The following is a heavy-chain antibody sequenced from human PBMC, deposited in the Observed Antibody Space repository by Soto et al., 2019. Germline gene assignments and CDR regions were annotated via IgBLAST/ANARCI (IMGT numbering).Heavy chain of an antibody. D-gene: IGHD3-10*01. CDR3: ARAAGYYGSGSYYNEYYYYGMDV. Sequence: GGSLRLSCAASGFTFSSYWMSWVRQAPGKGLEWVANIKQDGSEKYYVDSVKGRFTISRDNAKNSLYLQMNSLRAEDTAVYYCARAAGYYGSGSYYNEYYYYGMDVWGQGTTVTVSS. V-gene: IGHV3-7*01. CDR1: GFTFSSYW. CDR2: IKQDGSEK. J-gene: IGHJ6*02.